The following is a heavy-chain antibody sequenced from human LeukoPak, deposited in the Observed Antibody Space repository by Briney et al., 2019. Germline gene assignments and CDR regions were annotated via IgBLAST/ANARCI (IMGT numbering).Heavy chain of an antibody. J-gene: IGHJ4*02. D-gene: IGHD2-21*01. CDR3: ARAHSVDY. CDR2: ISSSSSYV. V-gene: IGHV3-21*01. Sequence: GGSLRLSCAASGFTFSSYSMDWVRQAPGKGLEWVSSISSSSSYVYYADSVRGRFTISRDNAKNSLYLQMNSLRAEDTAVYYCARAHSVDYWGQGTLVTVSS. CDR1: GFTFSSYS.